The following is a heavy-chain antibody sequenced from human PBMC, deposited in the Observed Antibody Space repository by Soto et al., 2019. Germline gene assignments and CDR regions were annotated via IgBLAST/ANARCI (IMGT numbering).Heavy chain of an antibody. J-gene: IGHJ6*02. V-gene: IGHV1-69*02. CDR3: ARGRDIVVVPAALYYYYGMDV. D-gene: IGHD2-2*01. CDR1: GGTFSSYT. CDR2: IIPILGIA. Sequence: VSCKASGGTFSSYTISWVRQAPGQGLEWMGRIIPILGIANYARKFQGRVTITADESTSTAYMELSSLRSEDTAVYYCARGRDIVVVPAALYYYYGMDVWGQGTTVTVSS.